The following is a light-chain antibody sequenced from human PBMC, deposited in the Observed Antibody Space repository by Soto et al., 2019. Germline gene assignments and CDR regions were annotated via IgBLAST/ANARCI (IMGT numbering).Light chain of an antibody. J-gene: IGKJ2*01. CDR3: QQSYSTPWYT. CDR2: AAS. V-gene: IGKV1-39*01. CDR1: QSISSY. Sequence: DIQMTQSPPSLSASVGDRVTITCRASQSISSYLNWYQQKPGKAPKLLIYAASSLQSGVPSRFSGSGSGTDFTLTISSLQPEDFATYYCQQSYSTPWYTFGQGTKLEIK.